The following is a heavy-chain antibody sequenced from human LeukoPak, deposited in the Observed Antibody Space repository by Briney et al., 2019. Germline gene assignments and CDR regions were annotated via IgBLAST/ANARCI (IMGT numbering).Heavy chain of an antibody. Sequence: GGSLRLSCVGSEFAFTSYSMTWVRQAPGKGLEWVSSISSGPSYTFYADSVSGRFTISRDNAKNSVYLQMNSLRVEDTAIYYCARGGRSGSYYLAALLRYWGQGTLVTVSS. D-gene: IGHD3-10*01. J-gene: IGHJ4*02. V-gene: IGHV3-21*01. CDR2: ISSGPSYT. CDR3: ARGGRSGSYYLAALLRY. CDR1: EFAFTSYS.